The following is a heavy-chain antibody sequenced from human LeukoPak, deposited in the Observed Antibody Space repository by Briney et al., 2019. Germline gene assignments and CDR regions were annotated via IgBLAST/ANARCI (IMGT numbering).Heavy chain of an antibody. CDR1: GFIFSNYA. Sequence: QPGGSLRLSCAASGFIFSNYAMHWVRQAPGKGLDWVAVISYHGKDQYYADSVKGRFTISRDYSKSTLDLQMNSLRTEDTAVYYCVRQDCSGGSCYLDSWGQGTLVTVSS. CDR3: VRQDCSGGSCYLDS. CDR2: ISYHGKDQ. J-gene: IGHJ4*02. V-gene: IGHV3-30*04. D-gene: IGHD2-15*01.